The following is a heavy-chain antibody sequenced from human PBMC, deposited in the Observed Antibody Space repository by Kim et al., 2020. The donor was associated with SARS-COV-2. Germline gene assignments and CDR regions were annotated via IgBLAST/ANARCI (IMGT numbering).Heavy chain of an antibody. Sequence: SETLSLTCAVSGDSVATDFWTWVRQAPGKGLDWLGYVSYSGGSDYNPNLRGRLTISVDASRTHVSLRLTSLTAADTGVYFCARAHQLAPRGDGMDVWGQGPSVSVSS. D-gene: IGHD1-1*01. CDR2: VSYSGGS. J-gene: IGHJ6*02. CDR1: GDSVATDF. V-gene: IGHV4-59*02. CDR3: ARAHQLAPRGDGMDV.